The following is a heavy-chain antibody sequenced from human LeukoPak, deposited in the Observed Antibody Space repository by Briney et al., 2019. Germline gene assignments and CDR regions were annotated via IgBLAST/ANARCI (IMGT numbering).Heavy chain of an antibody. CDR2: INWNGGST. Sequence: GGSLRLSCAASRFTLDDYGMSWVRQAPGKGLEWVSGINWNGGSTGYADSVKGRFTISRDNAKNSLYLHMNSLRAEDTALYYCASDFGSGPVLGMDVWVQGTTVTVSS. J-gene: IGHJ6*02. D-gene: IGHD3-3*01. V-gene: IGHV3-20*04. CDR1: RFTLDDYG. CDR3: ASDFGSGPVLGMDV.